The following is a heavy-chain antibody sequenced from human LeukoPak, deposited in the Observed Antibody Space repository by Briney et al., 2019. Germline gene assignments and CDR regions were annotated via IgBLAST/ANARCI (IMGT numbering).Heavy chain of an antibody. CDR2: IYYSGST. V-gene: IGHV4-59*01. D-gene: IGHD3-16*02. CDR3: ARAVVTPNYFDY. Sequence: PSETLSLTCTVSGGSISSYYWSWTRQPPGKGLEWIGYIYYSGSTNYNPSLKSRVTISVDTSKNQFSLKLSSVTAADTAVYYCARAVVTPNYFDYWGQGTLVTVSS. CDR1: GGSISSYY. J-gene: IGHJ4*02.